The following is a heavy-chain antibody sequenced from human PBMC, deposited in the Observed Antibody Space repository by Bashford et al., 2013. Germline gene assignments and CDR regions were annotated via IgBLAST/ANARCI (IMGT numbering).Heavy chain of an antibody. CDR1: DTALPATG. Sequence: GESLKISCKGFLDTALPATGSAGCARCPGKAWSGWGVIYPGDSDTRYSPSFQGQVTISADKSISTAYLQWSSLKASDTAMYYCARYPSIAGYISWFDPWGQGTLVTVSS. CDR3: ARYPSIAGYISWFDP. D-gene: IGHD6-13*01. J-gene: IGHJ5*02. CDR2: IYPGDSDT. V-gene: IGHV5-51*01.